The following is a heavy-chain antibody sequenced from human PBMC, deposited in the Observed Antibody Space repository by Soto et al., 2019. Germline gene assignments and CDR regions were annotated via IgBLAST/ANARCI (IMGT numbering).Heavy chain of an antibody. V-gene: IGHV3-23*01. Sequence: EVQLLESGGGLVQPGGSLRLSCAAYGFTFRSYAMSWVRQAPGKGLEWVSAISGSGISTYYADSVKGRFTISRDNSKNTLYLQMNSLRADDTAMYYCARDHKFGEPPWGQGTLVTVSS. D-gene: IGHD3-10*01. CDR1: GFTFRSYA. CDR2: ISGSGIST. CDR3: ARDHKFGEPP. J-gene: IGHJ5*02.